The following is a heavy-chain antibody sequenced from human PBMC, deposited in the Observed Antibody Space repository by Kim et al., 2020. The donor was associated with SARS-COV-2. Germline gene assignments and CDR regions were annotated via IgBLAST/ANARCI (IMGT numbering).Heavy chain of an antibody. Sequence: GGSLRLSCAASGFTFSSYAMHWVRQAPGKGLEWVAVISYDGSNKYYADSVKGRFTISRDNSKNTLYLQMNSLRAEDTAVYYCARDTHYCSSTSCYVGGGMDVWGQGTTVTVSS. CDR2: ISYDGSNK. CDR3: ARDTHYCSSTSCYVGGGMDV. CDR1: GFTFSSYA. D-gene: IGHD2-2*01. V-gene: IGHV3-30*04. J-gene: IGHJ6*02.